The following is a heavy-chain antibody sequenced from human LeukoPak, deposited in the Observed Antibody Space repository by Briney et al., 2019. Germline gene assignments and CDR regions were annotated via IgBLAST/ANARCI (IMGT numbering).Heavy chain of an antibody. CDR1: GGSISSYY. J-gene: IGHJ6*02. V-gene: IGHV4-59*01. CDR2: IYYSGST. Sequence: PSETLSLTCTVSGGSISSYYWSWIRQPPGKGLEWIGYIYYSGSTNYNPSLKSRVTISVDTSKNQFSLKLSSVTAADTAVYYCARDGLWGGYQGYYYYGMDVWGQGTTVTVSS. D-gene: IGHD3-3*01. CDR3: ARDGLWGGYQGYYYYGMDV.